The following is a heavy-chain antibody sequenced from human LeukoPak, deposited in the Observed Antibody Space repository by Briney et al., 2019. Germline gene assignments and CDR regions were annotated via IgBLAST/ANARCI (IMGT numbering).Heavy chain of an antibody. CDR3: ARLLTAPPASLDY. Sequence: SETLSLTCTVSGGSISSSNYYWGWIRQPPGKGLEWIGSIYYSGSTYYNPSLKSRVTISVDTSKNQFSLKLSSVTAADAAVYYCARLLTAPPASLDYWGQGILVTVSS. J-gene: IGHJ4*02. CDR2: IYYSGST. D-gene: IGHD2-15*01. CDR1: GGSISSSNYY. V-gene: IGHV4-39*01.